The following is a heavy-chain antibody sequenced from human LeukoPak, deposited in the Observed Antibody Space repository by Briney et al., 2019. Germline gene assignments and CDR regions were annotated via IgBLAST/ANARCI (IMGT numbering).Heavy chain of an antibody. D-gene: IGHD6-13*01. J-gene: IGHJ4*02. CDR1: GFTFSSNY. Sequence: GGSLRLSCAASGFTFSSNYMSWVRQAPGKGLEWVSVIYSGGSTYYPDSVKGRFTISRDNSKNTLYLQMNSLRAEDTAVYYCARGNLYSSSWYVLDYWGQGTLVTVSS. V-gene: IGHV3-53*01. CDR3: ARGNLYSSSWYVLDY. CDR2: IYSGGST.